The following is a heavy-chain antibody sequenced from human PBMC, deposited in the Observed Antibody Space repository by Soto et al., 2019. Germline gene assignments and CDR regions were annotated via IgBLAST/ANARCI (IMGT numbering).Heavy chain of an antibody. CDR2: ISAYNGNT. Sequence: QMQLVQSGPEVKKPGASVTVSCQASGYTFNRYGITWVRQAPGQGLEWMGWISAYNGNTNYAQNLQGRVTMTTDTSTSTDYMELRSLRSCDTAVYYCARSYCSTATCYSYWFDPWGQGTQVTVSS. CDR3: ARSYCSTATCYSYWFDP. CDR1: GYTFNRYG. J-gene: IGHJ5*02. V-gene: IGHV1-18*04. D-gene: IGHD2-2*02.